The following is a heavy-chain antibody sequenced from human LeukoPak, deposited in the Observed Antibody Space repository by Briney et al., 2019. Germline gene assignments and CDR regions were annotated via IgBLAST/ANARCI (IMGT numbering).Heavy chain of an antibody. CDR2: MNPNSGHT. J-gene: IGHJ4*02. V-gene: IGHV1-8*03. CDR3: ARDNLAVLRSVGYFDY. Sequence: ASVKVSCKASGYTFTSYDINWVRQATGQGLEWMGWMNPNSGHTGYAQKFQGRVTITRNTSISTAYMELSSLRSEDTAVYYCARDNLAVLRSVGYFDYWGQGTLVTVSS. D-gene: IGHD3-3*01. CDR1: GYTFTSYD.